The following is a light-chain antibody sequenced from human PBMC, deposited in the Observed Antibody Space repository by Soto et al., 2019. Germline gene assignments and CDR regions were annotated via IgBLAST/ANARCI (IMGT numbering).Light chain of an antibody. CDR3: CSYAGSNWV. V-gene: IGLV2-23*01. CDR1: SSDVGSYNL. J-gene: IGLJ3*02. Sequence: ALTQPASVSGSPGQSITISCTGTSSDVGSYNLVSWYQQHPGKAPKLMIYEGSKRPSGVSNRFSGSKSGNTASLTISGLQAEDEADYYCCSYAGSNWVFGGGTKVTVL. CDR2: EGS.